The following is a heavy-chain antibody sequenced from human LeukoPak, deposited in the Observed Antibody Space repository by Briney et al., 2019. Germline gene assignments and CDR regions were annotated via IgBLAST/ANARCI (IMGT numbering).Heavy chain of an antibody. CDR2: IWYDGSNK. CDR3: ARWISGWNFDY. D-gene: IGHD6-19*01. Sequence: PGGSLRLSCAASGFTFSSYGMHWVRQAPGKGLEWVAVIWYDGSNKYYADSVKGRFTISRDNSKNTLYLQMNSLRAEDTAVYYCARWISGWNFDYWPGNPGHRLL. J-gene: IGHJ4*02. CDR1: GFTFSSYG. V-gene: IGHV3-33*01.